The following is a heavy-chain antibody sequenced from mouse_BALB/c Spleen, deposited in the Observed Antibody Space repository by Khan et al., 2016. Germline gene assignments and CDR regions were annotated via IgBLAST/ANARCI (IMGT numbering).Heavy chain of an antibody. CDR3: TRAPSATRYFDV. Sequence: EVQLQESGPGLVKPSQSLSLTCTVTGYSITSDYAWNWIRQSPGNKLEWMGYIRYSGSTTYNPSLKSRISITRDTSKNQFFLQLYSVTTEDTATYYCTRAPSATRYFDVWGEGTTVTVSS. CDR2: IRYSGST. D-gene: IGHD1-2*01. V-gene: IGHV3-2*02. CDR1: GYSITSDYA. J-gene: IGHJ1*01.